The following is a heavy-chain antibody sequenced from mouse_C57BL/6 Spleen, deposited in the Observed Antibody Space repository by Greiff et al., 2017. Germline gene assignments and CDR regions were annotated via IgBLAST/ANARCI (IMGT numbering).Heavy chain of an antibody. J-gene: IGHJ4*01. CDR3: ARRVITTGVATDYYAMDY. V-gene: IGHV14-2*01. CDR1: GFNIKDYY. Sequence: EVQGVESGAELVKPGASVKLSCTASGFNIKDYYMHWVKQRTEQGLEWIGRIDPEDGETKSAPKFQGKATITADTSSNTAYLQLSSLTSEDTAGYYCARRVITTGVATDYYAMDYWGQGTSVTVSS. D-gene: IGHD1-1*01. CDR2: IDPEDGET.